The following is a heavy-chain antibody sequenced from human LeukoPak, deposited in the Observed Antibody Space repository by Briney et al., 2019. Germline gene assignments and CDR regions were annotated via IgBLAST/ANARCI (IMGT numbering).Heavy chain of an antibody. CDR3: ARIVVVPAATWYNWFDP. CDR2: INHSGST. CDR1: GGSFGGYY. Sequence: SETLSLTCAVYGGSFGGYYWSWIRQPPGKGLEWIGEINHSGSTNYNPSLKSRVTISVDTSKNQFSLKLSSVTAADTAVYYCARIVVVPAATWYNWFDPWGQGTLVTVSS. V-gene: IGHV4-34*01. J-gene: IGHJ5*02. D-gene: IGHD2-2*01.